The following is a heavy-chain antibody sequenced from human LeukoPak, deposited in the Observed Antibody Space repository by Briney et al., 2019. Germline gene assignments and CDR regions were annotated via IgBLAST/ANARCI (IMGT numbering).Heavy chain of an antibody. CDR1: GFTFSSYA. CDR2: ISGSGGGT. CDR3: AKEVYSSGYFDY. Sequence: PGGSLRLSCAASGFTFSSYAMGWVRQAPGKGLEWVSAISGSGGGTYYADSVKGRFTISRDNSKNTLFLQMNSLRAEDTALYYCAKEVYSSGYFDYWGQGTLVPVSS. J-gene: IGHJ4*02. V-gene: IGHV3-23*01. D-gene: IGHD3-22*01.